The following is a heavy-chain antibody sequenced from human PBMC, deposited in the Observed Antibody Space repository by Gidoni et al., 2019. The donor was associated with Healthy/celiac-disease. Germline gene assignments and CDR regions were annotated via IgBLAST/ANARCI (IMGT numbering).Heavy chain of an antibody. Sequence: EVQLVESGGGLVQPGGSLRLSCAASGFTFSSYAMSWVRQAPGKGLEWVSAISGSGGSTYYADSVKGRFTISRDNSKNTLYLQMNSLRAEDTAVYYCAKDFVPTHKRASYYFDYWGQGTLVTVSS. D-gene: IGHD1-26*01. CDR2: ISGSGGST. CDR1: GFTFSSYA. J-gene: IGHJ4*02. CDR3: AKDFVPTHKRASYYFDY. V-gene: IGHV3-23*04.